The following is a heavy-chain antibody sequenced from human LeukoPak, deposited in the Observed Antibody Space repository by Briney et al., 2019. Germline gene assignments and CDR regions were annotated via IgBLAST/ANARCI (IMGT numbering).Heavy chain of an antibody. V-gene: IGHV4-34*01. CDR3: ARSHYDFWSGYYEGIDY. CDR1: GGSISSYY. CDR2: INHSGST. J-gene: IGHJ4*02. Sequence: SETLSLTCTVSGGSISSYYWSWIRQPPGKGLEWIGEINHSGSTNYNPSLKSRVTISVDTSKNQFSLKLSSVTAADTAVYYCARSHYDFWSGYYEGIDYWGQGTLVTVSS. D-gene: IGHD3-3*01.